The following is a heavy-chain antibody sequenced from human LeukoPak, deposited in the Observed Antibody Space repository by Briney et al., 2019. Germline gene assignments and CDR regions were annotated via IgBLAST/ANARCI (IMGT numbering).Heavy chain of an antibody. Sequence: GESLQISCKGSGYSFTSYWIGWVRQLPGKGLEWMGIIYPGDSDTRYSPSFQGQVTISADKSISTAYLQWSSLKASDTAMYYCARHGVRYYDSSGYYTYDYWGQGTLVTVSS. V-gene: IGHV5-51*01. J-gene: IGHJ4*02. CDR1: GYSFTSYW. D-gene: IGHD3-22*01. CDR2: IYPGDSDT. CDR3: ARHGVRYYDSSGYYTYDY.